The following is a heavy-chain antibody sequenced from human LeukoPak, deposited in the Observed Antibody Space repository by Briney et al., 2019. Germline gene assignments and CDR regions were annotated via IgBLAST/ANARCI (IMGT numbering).Heavy chain of an antibody. J-gene: IGHJ4*02. CDR2: IGKSQ. V-gene: IGHV3-23*01. D-gene: IGHD4-17*01. Sequence: GESLRLSCAPSRFSLGTFVMSWVRQAPGKGLEWVATIGKSQYYADSVKGRFTISKDNSKNMMWLQMDSLGVDDTAIYYCAKGSNGDYDIWGQGTQVTVSS. CDR1: RFSLGTFV. CDR3: AKGSNGDYDI.